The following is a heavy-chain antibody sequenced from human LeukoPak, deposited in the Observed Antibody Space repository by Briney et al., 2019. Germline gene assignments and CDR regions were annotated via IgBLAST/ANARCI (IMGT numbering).Heavy chain of an antibody. V-gene: IGHV3-23*01. CDR1: GFTFSNYA. Sequence: PGGSLRLSCAASGFTFSNYAMSWVRQAPGKGLEWVSAIGGSSGSTYYADSVKGRFTISSDNSKNTLYLQMNSLRAEDTAIFYCAKLSGTYRFDYWGQGTLVTVSS. CDR2: IGGSSGST. D-gene: IGHD3-3*02. J-gene: IGHJ4*02. CDR3: AKLSGTYRFDY.